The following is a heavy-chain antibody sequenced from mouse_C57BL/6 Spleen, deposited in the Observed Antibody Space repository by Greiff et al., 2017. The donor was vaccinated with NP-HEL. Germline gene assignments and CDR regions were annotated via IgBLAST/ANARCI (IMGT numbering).Heavy chain of an antibody. D-gene: IGHD1-1*01. Sequence: QVQLQQSGAELVKPGASVKISCKASGYAFSSYWMNWVKQRPGKGLEWIGQIYPGDGDTNYNGKFKGKATLTADKSSSTAYMQLSSLTSDDSAVYFCARENYYGSSPWFAYWGQGTLVTVSA. CDR1: GYAFSSYW. CDR3: ARENYYGSSPWFAY. J-gene: IGHJ3*01. CDR2: IYPGDGDT. V-gene: IGHV1-80*01.